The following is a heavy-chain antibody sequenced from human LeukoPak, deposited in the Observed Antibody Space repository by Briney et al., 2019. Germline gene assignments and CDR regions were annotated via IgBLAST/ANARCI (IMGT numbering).Heavy chain of an antibody. CDR2: INHSGST. CDR3: ARQGRYKGPFDY. D-gene: IGHD5-24*01. V-gene: IGHV4-34*01. Sequence: SETLSLTCAVYGGSFSGYYWSWIRQPPGKGLEWIGEINHSGSTNYNPSLKSRVTISVDTSKNQFSLKLSSVTAADTAVYYCARQGRYKGPFDYWGQGTLVTVSS. J-gene: IGHJ4*02. CDR1: GGSFSGYY.